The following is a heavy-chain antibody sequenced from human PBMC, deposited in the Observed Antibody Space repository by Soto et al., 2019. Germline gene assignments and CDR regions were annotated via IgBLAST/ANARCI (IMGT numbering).Heavy chain of an antibody. Sequence: EVQLVESGGGLVQPGGSLRLSCAASGFTFSSYSMNWVRQAPGKGLEWVSYISSSSSTIYYADSVKGRFTISRDNAKNSLYLQMNSLRDEDTAVYYCARVGKIKNRYYYDSSGYPSFDYWGQGTLVTVSS. CDR3: ARVGKIKNRYYYDSSGYPSFDY. CDR1: GFTFSSYS. V-gene: IGHV3-48*02. D-gene: IGHD3-22*01. CDR2: ISSSSSTI. J-gene: IGHJ4*02.